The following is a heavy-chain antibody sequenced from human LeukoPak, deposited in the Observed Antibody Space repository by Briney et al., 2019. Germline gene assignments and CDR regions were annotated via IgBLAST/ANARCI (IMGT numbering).Heavy chain of an antibody. CDR1: GFTFSSYA. Sequence: PRGSLRLSCAASGFTFSSYAMTWVRQAPGKGLEWGSTISDSGGTTYYADAVKGRFTISRDKSKNTLYLQLNSLRAEDTAVYFCAKDYGDYSSWFDPWGQGTLVTVSS. J-gene: IGHJ5*02. CDR3: AKDYGDYSSWFDP. D-gene: IGHD4-17*01. V-gene: IGHV3-23*01. CDR2: ISDSGGTT.